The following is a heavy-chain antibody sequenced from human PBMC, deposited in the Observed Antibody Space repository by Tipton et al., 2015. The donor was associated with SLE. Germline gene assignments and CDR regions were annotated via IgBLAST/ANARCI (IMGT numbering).Heavy chain of an antibody. V-gene: IGHV4-59*01. CDR3: ARDSRIAAAGYYYYYYTDV. Sequence: TLSLTCTVSGGSISSYYWSWIRQPPGKGLEWIGYIYYSGSTNYNPSLKSRVTISVDTSKNQFSLKLSSVTAADTAVYYCARDSRIAAAGYYYYYYTDVWGKGTTVTVSS. D-gene: IGHD6-13*01. J-gene: IGHJ6*03. CDR1: GGSISSYY. CDR2: IYYSGST.